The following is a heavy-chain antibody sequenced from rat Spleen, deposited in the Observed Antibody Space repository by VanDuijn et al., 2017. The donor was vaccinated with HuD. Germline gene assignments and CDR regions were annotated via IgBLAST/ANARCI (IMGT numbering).Heavy chain of an antibody. CDR2: ITNTGGST. CDR1: GFKFNNYW. V-gene: IGHV5-31*01. CDR3: TREGTIAALAY. D-gene: IGHD1-2*01. Sequence: EVQLVESGGGLVQPGRSLKLSCVASGFKFNNYWMTWIRPAPGKGLEWVASITNTGGSTYYPDSVKGRFTVSRDNAKSTLYLQMNSLRSEDTATYYCTREGTIAALAYWGQGTLVTVSS. J-gene: IGHJ3*01.